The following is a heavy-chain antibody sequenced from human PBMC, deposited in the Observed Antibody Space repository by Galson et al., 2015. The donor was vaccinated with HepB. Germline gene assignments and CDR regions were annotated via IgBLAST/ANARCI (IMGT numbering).Heavy chain of an antibody. CDR3: ARSPPISLVAGLFDY. D-gene: IGHD6-19*01. V-gene: IGHV5-10-1*01. J-gene: IGHJ4*02. Sequence: QSGAEVKKPGESLRISCKGSGYSFTSYWISWVRQMPGKGLEWMGRIDPSDSYTNYSPSFQGHVTISADKSISTAYLQWSSLKASDTAMYYCARSPPISLVAGLFDYWGQGTLVTVSS. CDR1: GYSFTSYW. CDR2: IDPSDSYT.